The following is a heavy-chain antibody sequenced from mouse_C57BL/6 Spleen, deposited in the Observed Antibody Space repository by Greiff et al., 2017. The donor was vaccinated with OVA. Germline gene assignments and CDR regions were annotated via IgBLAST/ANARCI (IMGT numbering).Heavy chain of an antibody. CDR1: GYTFTDYN. D-gene: IGHD4-1*01. V-gene: IGHV1-18*01. CDR3: ALTGTGY. J-gene: IGHJ2*01. CDR2: INPNNGGT. Sequence: VQLQQSGPELVKPGASVKITCKASGYTFTDYNMDWVKQSHGKSLEWIGDINPNNGGTIYNQKFKGKATLTVDTSSSTAYMELRSLTSEDTAVYYCALTGTGYWGQGTTLTVSS.